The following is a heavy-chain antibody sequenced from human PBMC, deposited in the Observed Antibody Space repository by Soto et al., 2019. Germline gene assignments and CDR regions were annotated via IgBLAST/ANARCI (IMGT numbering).Heavy chain of an antibody. Sequence: QVSLVQSGAEAKKPGASVKVSCKASGYTFTSYYVHWVRQAPGQGLEWMGIINPSGATTTYAQNFQGRVAMTRDTSTSTVYMELSSLRSEDTAVYYCARRDCFSSSCYFKYWGQGTLVTVSS. D-gene: IGHD2-2*01. CDR2: INPSGATT. V-gene: IGHV1-46*01. J-gene: IGHJ4*02. CDR3: ARRDCFSSSCYFKY. CDR1: GYTFTSYY.